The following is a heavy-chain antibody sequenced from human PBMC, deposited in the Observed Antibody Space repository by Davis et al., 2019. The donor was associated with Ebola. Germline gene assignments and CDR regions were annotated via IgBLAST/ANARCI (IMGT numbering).Heavy chain of an antibody. CDR1: GYTFTGYY. Sequence: ASVKVSCKASGYTFTGYYMHWVRQAPGQGLEWMGWINPNSGGTNYAQKFQGWVTMTRDTSISTAYMELRSLRSDDTAVYYCARDRGDYSSIYYYGMDVWGQGTTVTVSS. CDR3: ARDRGDYSSIYYYGMDV. V-gene: IGHV1-2*04. J-gene: IGHJ6*02. D-gene: IGHD4-11*01. CDR2: INPNSGGT.